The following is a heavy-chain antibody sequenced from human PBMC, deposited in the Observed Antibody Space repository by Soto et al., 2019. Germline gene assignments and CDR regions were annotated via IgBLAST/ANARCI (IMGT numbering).Heavy chain of an antibody. D-gene: IGHD2-2*01. V-gene: IGHV1-8*02. CDR2: MNPNSGNT. Sequence: ASVKVSCKASGYTFTSYDINWVRQATGQGLEWMGWMNPNSGNTGYVQKFQGRVTMTRNTAISTAYMELSSLRSEDTAVYYCARGDIVVVPAASNWFDPWGQGTLVTVSS. J-gene: IGHJ5*02. CDR3: ARGDIVVVPAASNWFDP. CDR1: GYTFTSYD.